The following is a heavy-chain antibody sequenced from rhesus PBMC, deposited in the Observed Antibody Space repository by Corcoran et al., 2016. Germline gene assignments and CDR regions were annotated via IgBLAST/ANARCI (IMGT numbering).Heavy chain of an antibody. CDR3: ARDRFRYEDDYGYDYTGRYYFDY. CDR2: ISGSGGST. V-gene: IGHV4-173*01. CDR1: GGSISSNY. J-gene: IGHJ4*01. Sequence: QLQLQESGPGLVKPSETLSLTCAVSGGSISSNYWSWIRQPPGKGLEWIGRISGSGGSTDYNPSLKSRVTISTETSKNQFSLKLSSGTAADTAVYYCARDRFRYEDDYGYDYTGRYYFDYWGQGVLVTVSS. D-gene: IGHD3-9*01.